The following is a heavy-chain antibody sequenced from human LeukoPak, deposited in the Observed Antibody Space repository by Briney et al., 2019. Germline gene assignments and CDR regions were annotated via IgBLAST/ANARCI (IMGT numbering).Heavy chain of an antibody. V-gene: IGHV4-61*02. Sequence: SETLSLTCTVSGGSISGGSYYWSWIRQPAGKGLEWIGRIYISGSTNYNPSLKSRVTISVDTSKNQFSLKLSSVTAADTAVYYCAREDRYCSGGSCYSWGQGTLVTVSS. CDR1: GGSISGGSYY. CDR3: AREDRYCSGGSCYS. J-gene: IGHJ4*02. D-gene: IGHD2-15*01. CDR2: IYISGST.